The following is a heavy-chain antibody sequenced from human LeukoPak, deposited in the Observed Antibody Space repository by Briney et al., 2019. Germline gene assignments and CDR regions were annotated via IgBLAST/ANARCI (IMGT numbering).Heavy chain of an antibody. V-gene: IGHV4-4*07. CDR2: IYTSGST. D-gene: IGHD2-2*01. J-gene: IGHJ6*03. CDR1: GGSISSYY. CDR3: ARHVKGPSLVYYYYYYYMDV. Sequence: SETLSLTCTVSGGSISSYYWSWIRQPAGKGLEWIGRIYTSGSTNYNPSLKSRVTMSVDTSKNQFSLKLSSVTAADTAVYYCARHVKGPSLVYYYYYYYMDVWGKGTTVTVSS.